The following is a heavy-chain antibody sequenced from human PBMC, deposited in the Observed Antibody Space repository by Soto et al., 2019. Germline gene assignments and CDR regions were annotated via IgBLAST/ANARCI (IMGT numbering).Heavy chain of an antibody. CDR2: IKQDGSEK. V-gene: IGHV3-7*01. D-gene: IGHD3-3*01. J-gene: IGHJ4*02. CDR3: ARVWSDFWSGYYFDY. Sequence: EVQLVESGGGLVQPGGSLRLSCAASGFTFSSYWMSWVRQAPGKGLEGVANIKQDGSEKYYVDSVKGRFTISRDNAKNSLYLQMNSLRAEDTAVYYCARVWSDFWSGYYFDYWGQGTLVTVSS. CDR1: GFTFSSYW.